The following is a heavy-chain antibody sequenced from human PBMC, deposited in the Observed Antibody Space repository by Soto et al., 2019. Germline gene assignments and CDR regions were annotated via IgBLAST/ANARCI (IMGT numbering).Heavy chain of an antibody. CDR1: GGSFSGYY. CDR3: ATSPYCSGGSCPPPHP. D-gene: IGHD2-15*01. J-gene: IGHJ5*02. Sequence: QVQLQQWGAGLLKPSETLSLTCAVYGGSFSGYYWSWIRQPPGKGLEWIGEINHSGSTNYNPSLKSRVTISVDTSKNQCSLKLSSVTAADTAVYYCATSPYCSGGSCPPPHPWGQGTLVTVSS. V-gene: IGHV4-34*01. CDR2: INHSGST.